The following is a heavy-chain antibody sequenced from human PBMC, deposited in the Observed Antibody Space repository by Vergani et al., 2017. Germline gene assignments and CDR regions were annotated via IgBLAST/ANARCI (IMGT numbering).Heavy chain of an antibody. J-gene: IGHJ6*04. D-gene: IGHD3-10*01. Sequence: QVQLQQWGAGLLKPSETLSLTCAVSGGSIRSYYWSWIRQPPGKGLEWIGYIYYSGSTNYNPCLKSRVTISVDTSKNQFSLKRSSVTAADTAVYYFARRGYCYGSGGMDVWGKGP. CDR1: GGSIRSYY. V-gene: IGHV4-59*01. CDR3: ARRGYCYGSGGMDV. CDR2: IYYSGST.